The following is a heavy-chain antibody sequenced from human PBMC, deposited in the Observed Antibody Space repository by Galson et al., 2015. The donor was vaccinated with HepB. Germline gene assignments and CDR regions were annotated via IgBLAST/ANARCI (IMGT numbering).Heavy chain of an antibody. CDR2: IYSDGSRA. Sequence: LRLSCAASGFTFSSYWMHWVRQAPGKGLVWVSRIYSDGSRASYADSVKGRFTISRDNAKNTLSLQMNSLRAEDTAVYYCARGREASDYWGQGTLVTVSS. J-gene: IGHJ4*02. D-gene: IGHD1-26*01. CDR3: ARGREASDY. CDR1: GFTFSSYW. V-gene: IGHV3-74*01.